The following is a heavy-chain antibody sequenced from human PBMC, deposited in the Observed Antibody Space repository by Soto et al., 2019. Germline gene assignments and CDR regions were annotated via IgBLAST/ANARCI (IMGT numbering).Heavy chain of an antibody. Sequence: SETMSLTCTVSGGYISSYYWSWIRQNTGKGLEWIGYIYYSGSTNYNPSLKSRVTISVDTSKNQFSLKLTSVTAADTAVYYCARAGGYSRTTPNPRAYDMDVWGQGTTVTVSS. CDR2: IYYSGST. V-gene: IGHV4-59*12. J-gene: IGHJ6*02. CDR1: GGYISSYY. D-gene: IGHD6-13*01. CDR3: ARAGGYSRTTPNPRAYDMDV.